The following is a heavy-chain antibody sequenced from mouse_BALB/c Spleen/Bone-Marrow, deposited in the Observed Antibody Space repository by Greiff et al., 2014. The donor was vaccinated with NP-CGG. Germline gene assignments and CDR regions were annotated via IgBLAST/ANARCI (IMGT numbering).Heavy chain of an antibody. D-gene: IGHD2-4*01. CDR2: ISPGNGYI. CDR1: GYTFPDHA. Sequence: QVKLQQSDTELVKPGASVKISCKASGYTFPDHAIHWVKQRPEQGLEWIGYISPGNGYIKYNEKFKGKATLTADKSSSTAYMQFNSLTSEDSAVYFCKRWDYDADFDYWGQGTTLTVSS. CDR3: KRWDYDADFDY. J-gene: IGHJ2*01. V-gene: IGHV1S53*03.